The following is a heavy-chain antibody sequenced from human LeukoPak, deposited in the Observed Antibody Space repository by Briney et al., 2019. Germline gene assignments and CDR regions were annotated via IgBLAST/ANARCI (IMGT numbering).Heavy chain of an antibody. CDR1: GFSFSSNW. J-gene: IGHJ3*01. CDR3: ARQTNAFDV. V-gene: IGHV5-51*01. CDR2: IYPGDSDT. Sequence: GESLKISCRGSGFSFSSNWIGWVRQMPGKGLEWMGIIYPGDSDTTYSPSFLGLVTISADNSINTAYLQWSNLKASDTAMYYCARQTNAFDVWGQGTMVTVSS.